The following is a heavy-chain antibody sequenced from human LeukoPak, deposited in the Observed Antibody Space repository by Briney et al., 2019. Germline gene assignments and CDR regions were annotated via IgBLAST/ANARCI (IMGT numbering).Heavy chain of an antibody. V-gene: IGHV4-59*08. CDR2: ILYRGST. CDR1: AGSISSYY. J-gene: IGHJ4*02. Sequence: SETLSLTCTVSAGSISSYYWSWIRQPPGKGLEWIGFILYRGSTNYNPSLKSRVTISVDTSKNQFSLKLSSVTAADTAVYYCARGLIQLWLSDYWGQGTLVTVSS. CDR3: ARGLIQLWLSDY. D-gene: IGHD5-18*01.